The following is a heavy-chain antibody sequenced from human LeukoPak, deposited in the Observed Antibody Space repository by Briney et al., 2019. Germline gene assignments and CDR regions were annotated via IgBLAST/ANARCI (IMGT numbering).Heavy chain of an antibody. D-gene: IGHD1-14*01. CDR1: GFTFSDYY. J-gene: IGHJ4*02. Sequence: GGPLRLSCAASGFTFSDYYRSWIRQAPGKGLEGVSYISSSGSTIYYADSVKGRFTISRDNAKNSLYLQMNSLRAEDTAVYYCARAERAYFDYWGQGTLVTVSS. V-gene: IGHV3-11*01. CDR3: ARAERAYFDY. CDR2: ISSSGSTI.